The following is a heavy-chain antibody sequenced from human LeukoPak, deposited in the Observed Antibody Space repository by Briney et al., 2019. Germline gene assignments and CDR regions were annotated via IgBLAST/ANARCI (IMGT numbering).Heavy chain of an antibody. CDR3: ARGADGYSPFDY. Sequence: EASVKVSCKASGGTFSSYAISWVRQAPGQGLEWMGRIIPIFGTANYAQKFQGRVTITTDESTSTAYMELSSLRSEDTAVYYCARGADGYSPFDYWGQGTLVTVSS. CDR2: IIPIFGTA. J-gene: IGHJ4*02. V-gene: IGHV1-69*05. CDR1: GGTFSSYA. D-gene: IGHD5-24*01.